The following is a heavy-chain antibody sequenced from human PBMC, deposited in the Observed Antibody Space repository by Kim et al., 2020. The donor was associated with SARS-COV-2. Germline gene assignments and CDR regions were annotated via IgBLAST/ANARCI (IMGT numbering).Heavy chain of an antibody. CDR1: GFTFNTYA. J-gene: IGHJ6*02. Sequence: GGSLRLSCSASGFTFNTYAMHWVRQAPGKGLEYVSAISSNGGTTYYADSVKGRFTISRDNSKNTLSLQMSSLRAEDTAVYYCVKEGGGMDVWGQGTTVTVSS. D-gene: IGHD3-16*01. CDR3: VKEGGGMDV. CDR2: ISSNGGTT. V-gene: IGHV3-64D*06.